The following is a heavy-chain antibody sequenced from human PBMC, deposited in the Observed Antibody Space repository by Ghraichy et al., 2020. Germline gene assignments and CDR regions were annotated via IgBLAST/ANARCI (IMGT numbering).Heavy chain of an antibody. V-gene: IGHV4-59*01. CDR3: AGDKVDRAGSNGMDV. CDR2: ICDRGST. CDR1: GASMSSYC. J-gene: IGHJ6*02. Sequence: SETLSLTCTVSGASMSSYCWSWIRQSPGKGLEWIGYICDRGSTNYNPSLKSRVTISEDTSKDQFSLNLNSVTAADTAVYYCAGDKVDRAGSNGMDVWGQGTLVTVSS. D-gene: IGHD3-22*01.